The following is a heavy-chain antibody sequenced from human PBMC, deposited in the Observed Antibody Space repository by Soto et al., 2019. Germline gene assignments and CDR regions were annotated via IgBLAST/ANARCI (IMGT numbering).Heavy chain of an antibody. D-gene: IGHD6-19*01. CDR1: GFTFSSYG. CDR2: IWYDGSNK. J-gene: IGHJ6*02. CDR3: ARDTVRWLVPDDYYGMDV. Sequence: QVQLVESGGGVVQPGRSLRLSCAASGFTFSSYGMHWVRQAPGKGLEWVAVIWYDGSNKYYADSVTGRFTISRDNSKNTLYMQMNSLRAEDTAVYYCARDTVRWLVPDDYYGMDVWGQGTTVTVSS. V-gene: IGHV3-33*01.